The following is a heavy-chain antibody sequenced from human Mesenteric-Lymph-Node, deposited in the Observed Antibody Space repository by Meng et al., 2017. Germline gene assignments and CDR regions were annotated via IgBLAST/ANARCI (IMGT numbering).Heavy chain of an antibody. Sequence: GESLKISCAASGFTFDDYGMSWVRQAPGKGLEWVSGINWNGGSTGYADSVKGRFTISRDNAKNSLYLQMNSLRAEDTALYYCASVVHGDYFFDYWGQGTLVTVSS. CDR1: GFTFDDYG. CDR2: INWNGGST. J-gene: IGHJ4*02. V-gene: IGHV3-20*04. D-gene: IGHD4-17*01. CDR3: ASVVHGDYFFDY.